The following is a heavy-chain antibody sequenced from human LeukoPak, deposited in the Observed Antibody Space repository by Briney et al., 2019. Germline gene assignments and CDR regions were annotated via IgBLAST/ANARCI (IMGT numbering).Heavy chain of an antibody. CDR2: ISSSSSYI. CDR1: GFTFSSYS. J-gene: IGHJ4*02. D-gene: IGHD6-19*01. CDR3: ARTSGGLNDY. V-gene: IGHV3-21*01. Sequence: GGSLRLSCAAFGFTFSSYSVNWVRQAPGKGLEWVSSISSSSSYIYYADSVKGRFTISRDNAKNSLYLQMNSLRAEDTAVYYCARTSGGLNDYWGQGTLVTVSS.